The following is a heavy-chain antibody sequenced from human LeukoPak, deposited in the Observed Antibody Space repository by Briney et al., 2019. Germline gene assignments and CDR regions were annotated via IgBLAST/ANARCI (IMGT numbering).Heavy chain of an antibody. V-gene: IGHV1-3*01. J-gene: IGHJ5*02. Sequence: ASVKVSCKASGYTFTSYAVHWVRQAPGQRLEWMGWINAGNGNTKYSQKFQGRVTITRDTSASTAYMELSSLRSEDTAVYYCAREGYCSGGSCYINWFDPWGQGTLVTVSS. CDR2: INAGNGNT. D-gene: IGHD2-15*01. CDR3: AREGYCSGGSCYINWFDP. CDR1: GYTFTSYA.